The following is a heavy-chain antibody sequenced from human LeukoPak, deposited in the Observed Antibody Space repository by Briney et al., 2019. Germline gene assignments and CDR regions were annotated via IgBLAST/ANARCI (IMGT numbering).Heavy chain of an antibody. CDR2: IIPIFGTA. Sequence: ASVKVSCKASGGTFSSYAISWVRQAPGQGLEWMGRIIPIFGTANYAQKFQGRVTITTDESTSTAYMELSSLRSEDTAVYYCARDPARYDYVWGSYRPAWFDPWGQGTLVTVSS. J-gene: IGHJ5*02. CDR3: ARDPARYDYVWGSYRPAWFDP. D-gene: IGHD3-16*02. CDR1: GGTFSSYA. V-gene: IGHV1-69*05.